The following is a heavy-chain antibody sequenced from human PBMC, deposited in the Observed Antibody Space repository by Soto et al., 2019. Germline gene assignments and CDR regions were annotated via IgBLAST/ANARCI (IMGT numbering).Heavy chain of an antibody. D-gene: IGHD1-26*01. CDR1: GYTFTVYY. CDR2: INPNSGGS. CDR3: AREVAIGSGNWFDP. V-gene: IGHV1-2*02. J-gene: IGHJ5*02. Sequence: AAVKVTCKASGYTFTVYYIHWVRQAPGQEPEWMGWINPNSGGSNYAQKFQGRVTMTRDTSISTAYMELSSLRSDDTAVYYCAREVAIGSGNWFDPWGQGTLVTVSS.